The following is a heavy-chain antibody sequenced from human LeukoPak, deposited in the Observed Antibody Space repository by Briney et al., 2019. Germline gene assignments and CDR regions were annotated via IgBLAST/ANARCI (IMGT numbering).Heavy chain of an antibody. Sequence: GESLKISCKGSGYSFTSYWIGWVRQMPGKGLEWMGIIYPGDSDTRYSPSFQGQVTISADKSIGTAYLQWSSLKASDIAMYYCARSPYYLGSGSSSAFDIWGQGTLVTVSS. CDR3: ARSPYYLGSGSSSAFDI. CDR2: IYPGDSDT. V-gene: IGHV5-51*01. CDR1: GYSFTSYW. D-gene: IGHD3-10*01. J-gene: IGHJ3*02.